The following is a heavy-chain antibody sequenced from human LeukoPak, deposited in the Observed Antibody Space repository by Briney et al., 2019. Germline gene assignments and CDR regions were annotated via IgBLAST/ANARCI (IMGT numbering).Heavy chain of an antibody. J-gene: IGHJ6*03. V-gene: IGHV4-39*07. CDR3: ARDSYYGSGSYSGYYYMDV. CDR2: IYYSGST. D-gene: IGHD3-10*01. CDR1: GGSISSSSYY. Sequence: SETLSLTCTVSGGSISSSSYYWGWIRQPPGKGLEWIGSIYYSGSTYYNPSLESRVTISVDTSKNQFSLKLSSVTAADTAVYYCARDSYYGSGSYSGYYYMDVWGKGTTVTISS.